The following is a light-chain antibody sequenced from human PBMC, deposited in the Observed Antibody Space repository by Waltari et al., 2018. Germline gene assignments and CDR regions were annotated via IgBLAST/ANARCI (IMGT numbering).Light chain of an antibody. CDR1: QSISRY. CDR3: QHHFRLPAT. J-gene: IGKJ1*01. Sequence: IMLTQSPGTLSLSPGERATLSCRASQSISRYLAWYQQKPCQAPRLLIYGATTRATGIPDRFSGSGSGTDFSLTIIRLEPEDSAVYYCQHHFRLPATFGQGTKVEIK. CDR2: GAT. V-gene: IGKV3-20*01.